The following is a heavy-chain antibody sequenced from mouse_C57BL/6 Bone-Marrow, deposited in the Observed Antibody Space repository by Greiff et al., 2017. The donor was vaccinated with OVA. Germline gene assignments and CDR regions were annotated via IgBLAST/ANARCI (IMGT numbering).Heavy chain of an antibody. Sequence: EVMLVESGGGLVQPGGSLKLSCAASGFTFSDYYMYWVRQTPEKRLEWVAYISNGGGSTYYPDTVKGRFTISRDNAKNTLYLQMSRLKSEDTAMYYCASPYYSNSYYAMDYWGQGTSVTVSS. V-gene: IGHV5-12*01. D-gene: IGHD2-5*01. CDR3: ASPYYSNSYYAMDY. J-gene: IGHJ4*01. CDR2: ISNGGGST. CDR1: GFTFSDYY.